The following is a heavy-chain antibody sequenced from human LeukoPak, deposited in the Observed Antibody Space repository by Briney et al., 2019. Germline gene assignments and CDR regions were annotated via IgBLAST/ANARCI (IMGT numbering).Heavy chain of an antibody. Sequence: SETLSLTCAVYGGSFSDYYWSWIRQPPGKGLEWIGEINHSGSTNYNPSLKSRVTISVDTSKKQFSLKLSSVTAADTAVYYCATEYSSSSFGMDVWGQGTTVTVSS. CDR1: GGSFSDYY. CDR2: INHSGST. J-gene: IGHJ6*02. D-gene: IGHD6-6*01. V-gene: IGHV4-34*01. CDR3: ATEYSSSSFGMDV.